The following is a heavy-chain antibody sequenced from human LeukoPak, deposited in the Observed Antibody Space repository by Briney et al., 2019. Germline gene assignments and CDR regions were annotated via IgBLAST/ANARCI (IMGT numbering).Heavy chain of an antibody. Sequence: SETLSLTCTVSGGSISSGSYYWSWIRQPAGKGLEWIGRIYTSGSTNYNPPLKSRVTISVDTSKNQFSLKLSSVTAADTAVYYCARAFIAAAGPFDYWGQGTLVTVSS. CDR2: IYTSGST. CDR1: GGSISSGSYY. V-gene: IGHV4-61*02. J-gene: IGHJ4*02. D-gene: IGHD6-13*01. CDR3: ARAFIAAAGPFDY.